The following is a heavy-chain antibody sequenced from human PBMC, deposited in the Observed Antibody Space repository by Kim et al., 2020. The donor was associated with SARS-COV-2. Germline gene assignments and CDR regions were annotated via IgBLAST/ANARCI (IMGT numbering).Heavy chain of an antibody. CDR3: AKASSGWPRGFDY. V-gene: IGHV3-23*01. D-gene: IGHD6-19*01. Sequence: YADSVKGRFTISRDNSKNTLYLQMNSLRAEDTAVYYCAKASSGWPRGFDYWGQGTLVTVSS. J-gene: IGHJ4*02.